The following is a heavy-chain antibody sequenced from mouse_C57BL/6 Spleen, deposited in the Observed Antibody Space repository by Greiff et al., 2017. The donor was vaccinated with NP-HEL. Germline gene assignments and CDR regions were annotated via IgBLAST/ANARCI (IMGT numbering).Heavy chain of an antibody. CDR1: GYTFTSYW. CDR2: IHPNSGST. J-gene: IGHJ1*03. D-gene: IGHD1-1*01. V-gene: IGHV1-64*01. CDR3: ARRGGSSSRYFDV. Sequence: QVQLQQPGAELVKPGASVKLSCKASGYTFTSYWMHWVKQRPGQGLEWIGMIHPNSGSTNYNEKFKSKATLTVDKSSSTAYMQLSSLTSEDSAVYYCARRGGSSSRYFDVWGTGTTVTVSS.